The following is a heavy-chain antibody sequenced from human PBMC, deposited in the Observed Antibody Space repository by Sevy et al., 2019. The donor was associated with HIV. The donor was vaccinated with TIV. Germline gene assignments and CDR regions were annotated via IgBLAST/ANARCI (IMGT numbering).Heavy chain of an antibody. CDR3: VRVVWDVLVVPAATPSPWLDS. J-gene: IGHJ5*01. D-gene: IGHD3-16*02. Sequence: GGSLRLSCAASGFNFDTFWMGWVRQAPGRGLEWVASIDPRGEERDHLDSLKGRFTISRDNAKNSLYLEMHSLKGEDTALYYCVRVVWDVLVVPAATPSPWLDSWGQGTVVTVSS. V-gene: IGHV3-7*01. CDR2: IDPRGEER. CDR1: GFNFDTFW.